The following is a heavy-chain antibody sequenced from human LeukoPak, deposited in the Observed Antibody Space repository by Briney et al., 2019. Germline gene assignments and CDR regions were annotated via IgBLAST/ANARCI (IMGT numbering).Heavy chain of an antibody. D-gene: IGHD3-10*01. Sequence: PSETLSLTCTVSGGSISSYYWSWIRQPAGKGLEWIGRIYTSGSTNYNPSLKSRVTMSVDTSKNQFSLKLSSVTAADTAVYYCARDRGYYGSGRRNWFDPWGQGTLVTVSS. CDR1: GGSISSYY. V-gene: IGHV4-4*07. J-gene: IGHJ5*02. CDR3: ARDRGYYGSGRRNWFDP. CDR2: IYTSGST.